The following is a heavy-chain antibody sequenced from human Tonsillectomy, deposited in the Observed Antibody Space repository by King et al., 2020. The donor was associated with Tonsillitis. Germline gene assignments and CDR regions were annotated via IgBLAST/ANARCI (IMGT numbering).Heavy chain of an antibody. D-gene: IGHD1-26*01. CDR1: GYSFTSYW. J-gene: IGHJ4*02. Sequence: VQLVESGAEVKKPGESLNISCKGSGYSFTSYWIAWVRQMPGKGLEWMGIIHPGDSDTRYSPSFQGQVTISADKSISTAYLQWSRLKASNTAIYYCARRGIVGAHSDYWGQGPLVTVSS. CDR2: IHPGDSDT. V-gene: IGHV5-51*01. CDR3: ARRGIVGAHSDY.